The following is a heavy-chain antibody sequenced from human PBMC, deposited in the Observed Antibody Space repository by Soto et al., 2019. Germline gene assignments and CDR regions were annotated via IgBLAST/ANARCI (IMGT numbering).Heavy chain of an antibody. J-gene: IGHJ3*02. CDR3: ARVKADSGSRDILHI. Sequence: QVQLQESGPEVVKPSETLSLTCTVSGGSISSGGCYWSWIRQPPGKGLEWIGYIYYTGSTYYNPSLESRIAISVDTSHNQFSLKLNSVTAADTAVYYCARVKADSGSRDILHIWGQGTMVVVSS. CDR2: IYYTGST. D-gene: IGHD1-26*01. V-gene: IGHV4-30-4*01. CDR1: GGSISSGGCY.